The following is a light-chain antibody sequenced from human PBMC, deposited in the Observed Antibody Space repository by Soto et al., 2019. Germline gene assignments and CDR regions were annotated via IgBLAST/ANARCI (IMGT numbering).Light chain of an antibody. V-gene: IGKV2-30*02. CDR3: MQGTHWPIT. CDR1: QSLVHSDGIAY. Sequence: DFVLTQSPLSLPFTLGQPVSISCRSNQSLVHSDGIAYFSWFQQRPGRSPRRLIYKVSNRDSGVPARFSGSGSGTDFALKISRVEAEDVGVYYCMQGTHWPITFGQGTRLEIK. J-gene: IGKJ5*01. CDR2: KVS.